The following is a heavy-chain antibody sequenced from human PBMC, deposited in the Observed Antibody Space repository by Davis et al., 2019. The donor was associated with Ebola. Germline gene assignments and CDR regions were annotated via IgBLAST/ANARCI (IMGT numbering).Heavy chain of an antibody. CDR1: GFTFSDYY. V-gene: IGHV3-66*01. D-gene: IGHD1-26*01. J-gene: IGHJ4*02. CDR3: ARDQNGPGPTIDY. Sequence: GESLKISCAASGFTFSDYYMSWLRQAPGKGLEWVSVIYSGGTTYYADSVKGRFTISRDNAESTLFLQMNSLRADATAVYFCARDQNGPGPTIDYWGQGTLVTVSS. CDR2: IYSGGTT.